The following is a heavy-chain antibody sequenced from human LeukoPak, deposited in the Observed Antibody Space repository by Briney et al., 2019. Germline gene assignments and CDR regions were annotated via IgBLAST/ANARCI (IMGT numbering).Heavy chain of an antibody. J-gene: IGHJ4*02. D-gene: IGHD4-23*01. V-gene: IGHV3-23*01. CDR1: GFSFSSYS. CDR3: AKDPLGYGGHYFDN. Sequence: GGSLRLSCAASGFSFSSYSMSWARQAPGKGLEWVSTISGRTDGPYYADSVKGRFTTSRDNSKNTMYLQINNVRAEDTAVYYCAKDPLGYGGHYFDNWGQGTRVTVSS. CDR2: ISGRTDGP.